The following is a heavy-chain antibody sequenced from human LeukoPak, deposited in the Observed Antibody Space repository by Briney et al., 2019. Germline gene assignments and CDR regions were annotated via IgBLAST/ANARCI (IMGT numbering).Heavy chain of an antibody. CDR3: ARFYTTSQYGSGYMDV. Sequence: SETLSLTCTVPGGSISSSSYYWGWIRQPPGKGLEWIGSMSYSGSTYYNPSLKSRVTIAADTSKTQFSLKLSSVTAADTAVYYCARFYTTSQYGSGYMDVWGKGTTVTVSS. D-gene: IGHD3-10*01. CDR2: MSYSGST. V-gene: IGHV4-39*01. J-gene: IGHJ6*03. CDR1: GGSISSSSYY.